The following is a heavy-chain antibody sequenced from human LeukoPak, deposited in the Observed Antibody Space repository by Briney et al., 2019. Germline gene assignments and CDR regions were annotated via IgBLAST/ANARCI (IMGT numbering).Heavy chain of an antibody. Sequence: GGSLRLSCAASGFTFSNAWMSWVRQAPGKGLEWVGRIKSKTDGGTTDYAAPVKGRFTISRDDSKNTLYLQVNSLKTEDTAVYYCTTVGLYDFCSGYYIPPHYMDVWGKGTTVTVSS. V-gene: IGHV3-15*01. J-gene: IGHJ6*03. CDR1: GFTFSNAW. CDR3: TTVGLYDFCSGYYIPPHYMDV. D-gene: IGHD3-3*01. CDR2: IKSKTDGGTT.